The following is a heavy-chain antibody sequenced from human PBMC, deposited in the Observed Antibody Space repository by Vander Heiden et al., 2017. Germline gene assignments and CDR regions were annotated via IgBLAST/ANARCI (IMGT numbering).Heavy chain of an antibody. V-gene: IGHV1-18*01. CDR3: ASGNHYDSSGYYYNFDY. CDR1: GYTFTTHG. CDR2: VSAYNGNT. Sequence: QVQLVQSGAEENKPGASVKFSCMASGYTFTTHGISWVRQAPGQGLEWMGWVSAYNGNTNYAQKHQGRVTMTTDTSTSTAYMELRSLRSDDTAVYYCASGNHYDSSGYYYNFDYWGQGTLVTVSS. D-gene: IGHD3-22*01. J-gene: IGHJ4*02.